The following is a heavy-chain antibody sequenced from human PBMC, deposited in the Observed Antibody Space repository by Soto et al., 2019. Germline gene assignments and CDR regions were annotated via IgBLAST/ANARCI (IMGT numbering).Heavy chain of an antibody. J-gene: IGHJ6*02. CDR1: GFTFSCSA. Sequence: PGGSLRLSCAASGFTFSCSAMHWVRQASGKGLEWVGRIRNKADSYATAYAASVKGRFIISRDDSKNTAYLQMNSLKTEDTAVYYCTRFLAAPGMDVWGQGTTVTVSS. D-gene: IGHD6-13*01. CDR3: TRFLAAPGMDV. CDR2: IRNKADSYAT. V-gene: IGHV3-73*01.